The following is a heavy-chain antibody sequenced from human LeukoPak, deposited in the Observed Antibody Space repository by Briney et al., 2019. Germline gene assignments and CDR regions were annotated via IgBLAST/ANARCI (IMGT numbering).Heavy chain of an antibody. CDR1: GFTFSSYS. CDR3: ARDLAGIDY. CDR2: ISSSSSYI. V-gene: IGHV3-21*01. J-gene: IGHJ4*02. Sequence: WGSLRLSCAASGFTFSSYSMNRVRQAPGKGLEWVSSISSSSSYIYYADSVKGRFTISRDNAKNTLYLQMNSLRAEDTAVYYCARDLAGIDYWGQGTLVTVSS. D-gene: IGHD6-19*01.